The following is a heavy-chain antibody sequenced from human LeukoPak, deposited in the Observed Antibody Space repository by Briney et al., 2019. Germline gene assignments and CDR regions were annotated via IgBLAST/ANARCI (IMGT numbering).Heavy chain of an antibody. Sequence: PSQTLSLTCTVSGGSISSGGYYWSWIRQHPGKGLEWIGYIYYSGSTYYNPPLKSRVTISVNTSKNQFSLKLSSVTAADTAVYYCARGRGDLWSGHRLRFDYWGQGTLVTVSS. J-gene: IGHJ4*02. CDR3: ARGRGDLWSGHRLRFDY. CDR1: GGSISSGGYY. D-gene: IGHD3-3*01. CDR2: IYYSGST. V-gene: IGHV4-31*03.